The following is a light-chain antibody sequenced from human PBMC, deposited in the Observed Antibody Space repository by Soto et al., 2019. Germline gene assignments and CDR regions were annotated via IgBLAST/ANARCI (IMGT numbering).Light chain of an antibody. CDR3: QSYDSSLSVV. V-gene: IGLV1-40*01. CDR2: GNS. J-gene: IGLJ2*01. CDR1: SSNTGAGYD. Sequence: SVLTQPPSVSGAPGQRVTISCTGSSSNTGAGYDVHWYQQLPGTAPKLLIYGNSNRPSGVPDRFSGSKSGTSASLAITGLQAEDQADYYCQSYDSSLSVVFGGGTKVTVL.